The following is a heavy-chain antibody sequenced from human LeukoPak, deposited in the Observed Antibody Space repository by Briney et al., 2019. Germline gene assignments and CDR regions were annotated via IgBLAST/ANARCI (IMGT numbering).Heavy chain of an antibody. CDR2: IYYSGST. D-gene: IGHD2-2*01. J-gene: IGHJ4*02. Sequence: SETLSLTCTVSGASISSSSYYWGWIRQPPGNGPEGIGRIYYSGSTYYQPCLERRVTISVDTSKNQFSLKLSSVTAADTAVYYCATLGCNSPSCRSSDYWGQGTLVTVSS. V-gene: IGHV4-39*01. CDR3: ATLGCNSPSCRSSDY. CDR1: GASISSSSYY.